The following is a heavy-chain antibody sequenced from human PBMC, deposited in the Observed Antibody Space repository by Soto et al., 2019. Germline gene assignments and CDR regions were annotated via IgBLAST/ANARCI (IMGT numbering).Heavy chain of an antibody. CDR1: GFTFSSYG. J-gene: IGHJ6*02. CDR2: IWYDGSNK. CDR3: ARDSESSGWYSYYYGMDV. V-gene: IGHV3-33*01. Sequence: PWGSLRLSCAASGFTFSSYGMHWVRQAPVKGLEWVAVIWYDGSNKYYADSVKGRFTISRDNSKNTLYLQMNSLRAEDTAVYYCARDSESSGWYSYYYGMDVWGQGTTVTVSS. D-gene: IGHD6-25*01.